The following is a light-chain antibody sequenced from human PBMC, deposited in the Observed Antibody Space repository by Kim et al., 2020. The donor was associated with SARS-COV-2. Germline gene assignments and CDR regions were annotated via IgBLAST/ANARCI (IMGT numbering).Light chain of an antibody. CDR2: GKN. CDR1: SLRRYY. CDR3: NSRDSSGNHPVV. J-gene: IGLJ2*01. Sequence: LGQTVRITCQGDSLRRYYASWYQQKPGQAPVFVIYGKNNRPSGIPDRFSGSSSGNTASLTITGAQAEDEADYYCNSRDSSGNHPVVFGGGTQLIVL. V-gene: IGLV3-19*01.